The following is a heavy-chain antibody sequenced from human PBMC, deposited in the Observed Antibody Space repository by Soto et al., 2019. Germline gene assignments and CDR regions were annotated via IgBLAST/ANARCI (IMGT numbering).Heavy chain of an antibody. CDR3: ATACSGGSCYPGNWFDP. CDR2: INAGNGNT. CDR1: GYTFTSYA. Sequence: QVQLVQSGAEVKKPGASVKVSCKASGYTFTSYAMHWVRQAPGQRLEWMGWINAGNGNTKYSQKFQGRVTITRDTSASTAYMELSSLRSEDTAVYYCATACSGGSCYPGNWFDPWGQGTLVTVSS. J-gene: IGHJ5*02. V-gene: IGHV1-3*01. D-gene: IGHD2-15*01.